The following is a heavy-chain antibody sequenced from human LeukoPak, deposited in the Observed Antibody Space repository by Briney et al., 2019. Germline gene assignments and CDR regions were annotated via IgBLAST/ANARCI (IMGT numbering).Heavy chain of an antibody. D-gene: IGHD3-9*01. CDR1: GFTFSSYE. Sequence: GGSLRLSCAASGFTFSSYEMNWVRQAPGKGLEWVSYISSSGSTIYYADSVKGRFTISRDNAKNSLYLQMNSLRAEDTAVYYCARGGGEILTGYLDAFDIWGQGTMVTVSS. CDR2: ISSSGSTI. J-gene: IGHJ3*02. V-gene: IGHV3-48*03. CDR3: ARGGGEILTGYLDAFDI.